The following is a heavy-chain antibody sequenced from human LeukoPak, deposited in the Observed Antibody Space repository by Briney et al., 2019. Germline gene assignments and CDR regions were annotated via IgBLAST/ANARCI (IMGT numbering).Heavy chain of an antibody. J-gene: IGHJ5*02. V-gene: IGHV4-59*01. D-gene: IGHD1-20*01. CDR2: IYYTGST. Sequence: TPSETLSLTCTVSGDSISSYYWSWIRQPPGKGLEWIGYIYYTGSTNYNPSPKSRVTISVDTSKNQFSLKLSSVTAADTAVYYCAGSKDTQYNWYNWFDPWGQGTLVTVSS. CDR1: GDSISSYY. CDR3: AGSKDTQYNWYNWFDP.